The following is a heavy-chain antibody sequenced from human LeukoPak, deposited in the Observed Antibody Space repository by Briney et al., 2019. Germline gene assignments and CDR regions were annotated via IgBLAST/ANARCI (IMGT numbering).Heavy chain of an antibody. CDR1: GFTFSNAW. CDR3: TTDRPNVLRYFDWLSTHLDYFDY. CDR2: IKSKTDSCTT. J-gene: IGHJ4*02. Sequence: SGGSLRLSCAASGFTFSNAWMSWVRQAPGKGLEWVGRIKSKTDSCTTDYAAPVKGRFTISRDDSKNTLYLQMNSLKTEDTAVYYCTTDRPNVLRYFDWLSTHLDYFDYWGQGTLVTVSS. V-gene: IGHV3-15*01. D-gene: IGHD3-9*01.